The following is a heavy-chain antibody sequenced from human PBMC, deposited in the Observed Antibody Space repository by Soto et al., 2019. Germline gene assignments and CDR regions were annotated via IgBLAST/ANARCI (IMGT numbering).Heavy chain of an antibody. D-gene: IGHD3-22*01. Sequence: ASVKVSCKAVGYTFTSYGISWVRQAPGQGLEWMGWISVYNGNTNYAQKLQGRVTMTTDTSTSTAYMELRSLRSDDTAVYYCARVGDYYDSSGEFDYWGQGTLVTVSS. CDR2: ISVYNGNT. V-gene: IGHV1-18*01. CDR3: ARVGDYYDSSGEFDY. CDR1: GYTFTSYG. J-gene: IGHJ4*02.